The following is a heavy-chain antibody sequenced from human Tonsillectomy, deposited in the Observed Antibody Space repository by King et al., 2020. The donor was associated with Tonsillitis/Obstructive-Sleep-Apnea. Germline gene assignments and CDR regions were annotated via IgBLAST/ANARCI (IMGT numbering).Heavy chain of an antibody. CDR3: ARDPDDYMDV. Sequence: QLQESGPGLVKPSETLSLTCTVSGGSISSYYWSWIRQPPGKGLEWIGYIYYSGSTNYNPSLQSRVTISVDTSKNQFSLKLSSVTAADTAVYYCARDPDDYMDVWGKGTTVTVSS. CDR2: IYYSGST. J-gene: IGHJ6*03. D-gene: IGHD1-14*01. V-gene: IGHV4-59*01. CDR1: GGSISSYY.